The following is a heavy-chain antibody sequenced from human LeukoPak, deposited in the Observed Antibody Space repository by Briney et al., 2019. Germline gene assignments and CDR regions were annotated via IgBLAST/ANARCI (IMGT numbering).Heavy chain of an antibody. Sequence: GGSLRLSCAASGFTFSSYWMHWVRQAPGKGLMWVSRVSGDGTSTTYAATVKGRFTISRDNSKNTLYLQMNSLRAEDTAVYYCARARDVAASDYWGQGTLVTVSS. J-gene: IGHJ4*02. CDR2: VSGDGTST. CDR1: GFTFSSYW. V-gene: IGHV3-74*01. D-gene: IGHD5-24*01. CDR3: ARARDVAASDY.